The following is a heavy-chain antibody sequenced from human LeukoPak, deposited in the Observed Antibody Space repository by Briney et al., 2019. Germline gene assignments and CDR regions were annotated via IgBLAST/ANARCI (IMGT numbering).Heavy chain of an antibody. CDR3: ARGRVANYYYYYMDV. CDR1: GGTSSSYA. J-gene: IGHJ6*03. D-gene: IGHD2-15*01. V-gene: IGHV1-69*06. Sequence: ASVKVSCKASGGTSSSYAISWVRQAPGQGLEWMGGIIPIFGTANYAQKFQGRVTITADKSTSTAYMELSSLRSEDTAVYYCARGRVANYYYYYMDVWGKGTTVTVSS. CDR2: IIPIFGTA.